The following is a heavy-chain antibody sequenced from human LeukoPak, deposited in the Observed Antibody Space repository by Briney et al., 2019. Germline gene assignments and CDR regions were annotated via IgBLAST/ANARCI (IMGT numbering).Heavy chain of an antibody. Sequence: GGSLRLSCAASGFTFSSYAMHWVRQAPGKGLEWVAVISYDGSNKYYADSVKGRFTISRDNSENTLYLQMNSLRAEDTAVYYCARDRYDSSGYLYYFDYWGQGTLVTVSS. CDR2: ISYDGSNK. CDR3: ARDRYDSSGYLYYFDY. CDR1: GFTFSSYA. J-gene: IGHJ4*02. V-gene: IGHV3-30-3*01. D-gene: IGHD3-22*01.